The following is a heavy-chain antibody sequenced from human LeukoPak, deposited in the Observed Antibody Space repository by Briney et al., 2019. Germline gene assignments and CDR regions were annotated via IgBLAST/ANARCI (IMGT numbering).Heavy chain of an antibody. D-gene: IGHD3-10*01. CDR3: ARGPIYSLWFGELPKSYYFDY. Sequence: SETLSLTCTVSGGSISSYYWSWIRQPAGKGLEWIGRIYTSGSTNYNPSLKSRVTMSVDTSKNQFSLKLSSVTAADTAVYYCARGPIYSLWFGELPKSYYFDYWGQGTLVTVSS. V-gene: IGHV4-4*07. CDR1: GGSISSYY. J-gene: IGHJ4*02. CDR2: IYTSGST.